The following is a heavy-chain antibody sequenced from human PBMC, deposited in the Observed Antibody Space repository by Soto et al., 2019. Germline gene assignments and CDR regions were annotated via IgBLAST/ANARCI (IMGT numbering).Heavy chain of an antibody. CDR2: INAGNGNT. Sequence: ASVKVSCKASGYTFTSYAMHWVRQAPGQRLEWMGWINAGNGNTKYSQKFQGRVTITRDTSASTAYMELSSLRSEDTAVYYCAGSWYYYYGMDVWGQGTTVTVSS. CDR1: GYTFTSYA. J-gene: IGHJ6*02. D-gene: IGHD6-13*01. V-gene: IGHV1-3*01. CDR3: AGSWYYYYGMDV.